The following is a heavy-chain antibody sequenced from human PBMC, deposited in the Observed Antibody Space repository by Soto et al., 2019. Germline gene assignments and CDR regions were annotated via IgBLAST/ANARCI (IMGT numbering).Heavy chain of an antibody. V-gene: IGHV4-31*03. D-gene: IGHD3-10*01. CDR2: IYYSGST. CDR3: ARARKVQGIIYYYGREV. J-gene: IGHJ6*02. Sequence: QVQLQESGPGLVKSSQTLSLTCTVSGGSISSDGNYWSSIRQHPGKGLEWIGYIYYSGSTNYNPSLNSRVTIAVHTSKNRFPLQLNSVTAEDTAVYYCARARKVQGIIYYYGREVWGQGTTVTVSS. CDR1: GGSISSDGNY.